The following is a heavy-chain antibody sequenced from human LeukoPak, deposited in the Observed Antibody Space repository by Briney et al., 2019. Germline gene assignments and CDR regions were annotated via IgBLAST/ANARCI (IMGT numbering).Heavy chain of an antibody. CDR2: ISHSGTT. CDR1: GGSFRGYY. D-gene: IGHD3-3*01. V-gene: IGHV4-34*01. CDR3: ARNYDL. J-gene: IGHJ4*02. Sequence: SETLSLTCAVYGGSFRGYYWSWIRQPPGKALEWIGDISHSGTTNYNPSLKSRVTISVDKSMNQFSLKLPSVTAAGTAVYYCARNYDLWGQGTLVTVSS.